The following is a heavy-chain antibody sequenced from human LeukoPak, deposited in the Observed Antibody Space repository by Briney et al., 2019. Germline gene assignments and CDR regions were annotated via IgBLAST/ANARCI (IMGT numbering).Heavy chain of an antibody. CDR3: ARSYGDYEVAYYFDY. CDR1: GGSISSGGYP. Sequence: PSQTLSLTCAVSGGSISSGGYPWSWLRQPPGKGLEWIGYIYHSGSTYYNPSLKSRVTISVDRSKNQFSLKLSSVTAADTAVYYCARSYGDYEVAYYFDYWGQGTLVTVSS. D-gene: IGHD4-17*01. J-gene: IGHJ4*02. CDR2: IYHSGST. V-gene: IGHV4-30-2*01.